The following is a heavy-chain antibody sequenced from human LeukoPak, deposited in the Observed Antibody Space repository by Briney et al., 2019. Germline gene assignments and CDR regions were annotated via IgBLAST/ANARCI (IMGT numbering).Heavy chain of an antibody. Sequence: SETLSLTCTVSGGSISSYYWSWIRQPPGKGLEWIGYIYHSGTTNYNPSLKSRVTISVDTSKSQFSLKLSSVTAADTAVYYCAGTLQFWSGYYTRILGYYYYGMDVWGQGTTVTVSS. V-gene: IGHV4-59*01. CDR2: IYHSGTT. J-gene: IGHJ6*02. CDR3: AGTLQFWSGYYTRILGYYYYGMDV. D-gene: IGHD3-3*01. CDR1: GGSISSYY.